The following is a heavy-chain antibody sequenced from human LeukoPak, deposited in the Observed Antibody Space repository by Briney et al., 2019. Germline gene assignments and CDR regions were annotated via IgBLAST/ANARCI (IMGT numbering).Heavy chain of an antibody. J-gene: IGHJ4*02. CDR1: GFTFSTYG. V-gene: IGHV3-30*03. D-gene: IGHD6-19*01. CDR3: AREGGLSGSFDY. CDR2: ISNDERNK. Sequence: PGRSLRLSCAASGFTFSTYGMHWVRQAPGKGLEWVALISNDERNKKYADSVKGRFTISRDNSKNTLYLQMNSLRAEDTAVYYCAREGGLSGSFDYWGQGTLVTASS.